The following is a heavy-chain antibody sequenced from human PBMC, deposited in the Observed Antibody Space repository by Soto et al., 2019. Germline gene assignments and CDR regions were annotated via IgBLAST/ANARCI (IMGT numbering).Heavy chain of an antibody. CDR1: GGSISSGTYN. V-gene: IGHV4-39*07. CDR3: ARERPQGYGMDV. Sequence: PSETLSLTCTVSGGSISSGTYNWNWIRQSPEKGLEWIGSIYKTGSTQYNPSLKSRVTISVDKSKNQFSLKLSSVTAADTAVYYCARERPQGYGMDVWGQGTTVTVSS. J-gene: IGHJ6*02. CDR2: IYKTGST.